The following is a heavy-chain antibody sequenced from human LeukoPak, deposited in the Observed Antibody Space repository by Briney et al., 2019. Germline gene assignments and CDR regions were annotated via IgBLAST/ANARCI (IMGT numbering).Heavy chain of an antibody. CDR3: AREGCGGSCYSRYYYFDH. D-gene: IGHD2-15*01. J-gene: IGHJ4*02. Sequence: PSETLSLTCTVSGGSISSYYWSWIRQPAGKGLEWIGRIYISGSTNYNPSLKSRVTMSVDTSKNQFSLKLSSVTAADTAVYYCAREGCGGSCYSRYYYFDHWGQGTLVTVSS. CDR1: GGSISSYY. V-gene: IGHV4-4*07. CDR2: IYISGST.